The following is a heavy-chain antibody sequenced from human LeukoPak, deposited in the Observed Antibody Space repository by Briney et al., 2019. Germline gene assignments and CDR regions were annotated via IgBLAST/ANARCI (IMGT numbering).Heavy chain of an antibody. CDR2: IIPIFGTA. CDR1: GGTFSSYA. J-gene: IGHJ6*04. D-gene: IGHD6-13*01. CDR3: ARDTGIAAAGGSYYYYGMDV. Sequence: GASVKVSCKASGGTFSSYAISWVRQAPGQGLEWMAGIIPIFGTANYAQKFQGRVTITADESTSTAYMELSSLRSEDTAVYYCARDTGIAAAGGSYYYYGMDVWGKGTTVTVSS. V-gene: IGHV1-69*13.